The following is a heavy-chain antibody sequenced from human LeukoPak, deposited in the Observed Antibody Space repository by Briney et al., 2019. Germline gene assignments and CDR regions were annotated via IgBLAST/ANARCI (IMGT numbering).Heavy chain of an antibody. V-gene: IGHV3-7*01. Sequence: GGSLRLSCAASGFTFSSYWMSWVRQAPGKGLEWVANIKQDGSEKYYVDSVKGRFTNSRDNAKNSLYLQMNSLRAEDTAAYYCARAWISIAVAGTVDYWGQGTLVTVSS. J-gene: IGHJ4*02. D-gene: IGHD6-19*01. CDR1: GFTFSSYW. CDR3: ARAWISIAVAGTVDY. CDR2: IKQDGSEK.